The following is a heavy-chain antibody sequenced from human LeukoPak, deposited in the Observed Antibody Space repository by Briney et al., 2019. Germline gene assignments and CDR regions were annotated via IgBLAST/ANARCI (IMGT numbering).Heavy chain of an antibody. J-gene: IGHJ6*03. CDR3: AKDRRYCSGGSCYYMDV. CDR2: IRYDGSNK. Sequence: WGSLRLSCAASGFTFSSYGMHWVRQAPGKGLEWVAFIRYDGSNKYYADSVKGRFTISRDNYKHTLYLQMNSLRAEDRGVYYCAKDRRYCSGGSCYYMDVWGKGTAVTVSS. V-gene: IGHV3-30*02. D-gene: IGHD2-15*01. CDR1: GFTFSSYG.